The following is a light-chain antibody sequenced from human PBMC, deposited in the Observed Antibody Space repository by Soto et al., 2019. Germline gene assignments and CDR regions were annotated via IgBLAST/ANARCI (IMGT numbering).Light chain of an antibody. CDR3: QQYYSYSWT. V-gene: IGKV1-5*01. CDR2: DAS. Sequence: DIQMTQSPSTLSASVGDRVTITCRASQSISSWLAWYQQKPGKAPKLLIYDASSLESGVPSRFSGSGSGTEFTLTISSLQPDDFATYYFQQYYSYSWTFGQGTKVEIK. CDR1: QSISSW. J-gene: IGKJ1*01.